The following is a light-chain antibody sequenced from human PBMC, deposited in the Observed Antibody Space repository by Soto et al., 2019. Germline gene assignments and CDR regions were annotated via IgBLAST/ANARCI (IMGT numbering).Light chain of an antibody. J-gene: IGKJ5*01. Sequence: ETVMTQSPATLSVSPGERATLSCRASQSVSSNLAWYQQKPGQAPRVLIYGASTRATGIPARFTGSRSGTEFTLTISSLQSEDFVVDYCQQYNNWPPVTFGQGTRLEIK. CDR2: GAS. CDR1: QSVSSN. CDR3: QQYNNWPPVT. V-gene: IGKV3-15*01.